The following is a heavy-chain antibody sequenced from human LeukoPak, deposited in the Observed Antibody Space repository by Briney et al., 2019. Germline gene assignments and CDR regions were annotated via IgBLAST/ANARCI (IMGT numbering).Heavy chain of an antibody. V-gene: IGHV4-59*01. CDR2: IYYSGST. CDR1: GGSISSYC. Sequence: SETLSLTCTVSGGSISSYCWSWIRQPPGKGLEWIGYIYYSGSTNYNPSLKSRVTISVDTSKNQFSLKLSSVTAADTAVYYCARADADSMDYYYGMDAWGQGTTVTVSS. D-gene: IGHD3-10*01. J-gene: IGHJ6*02. CDR3: ARADADSMDYYYGMDA.